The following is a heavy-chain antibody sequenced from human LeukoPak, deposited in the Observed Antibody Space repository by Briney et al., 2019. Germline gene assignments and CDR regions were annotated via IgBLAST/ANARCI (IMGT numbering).Heavy chain of an antibody. V-gene: IGHV1-8*01. J-gene: IGHJ4*02. Sequence: ASVKVSCKASGYTFTNYDINWVRQTTGQGLQWIGWMSPNSGDSGYAQELQGRVTMTRDTSISTAYMELSSLTSEDTALYFCARFSPNENHGDYAFDYWGQGTPVTVSS. CDR2: MSPNSGDS. CDR1: GYTFTNYD. D-gene: IGHD4-17*01. CDR3: ARFSPNENHGDYAFDY.